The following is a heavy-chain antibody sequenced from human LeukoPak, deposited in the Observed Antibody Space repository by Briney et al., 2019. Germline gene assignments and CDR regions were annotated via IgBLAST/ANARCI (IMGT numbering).Heavy chain of an antibody. D-gene: IGHD6-6*01. CDR2: INPNSGGA. Sequence: GASVKVSCKASGYTFTDYYIHWVRRAPGQGLEWMGWINPNSGGADYAQKFQVRVTVTRDTSISTAYMELTSLRSDDTALYYCARGGTAARPFDYWGQGTLVTVSS. V-gene: IGHV1-2*02. CDR3: ARGGTAARPFDY. J-gene: IGHJ4*02. CDR1: GYTFTDYY.